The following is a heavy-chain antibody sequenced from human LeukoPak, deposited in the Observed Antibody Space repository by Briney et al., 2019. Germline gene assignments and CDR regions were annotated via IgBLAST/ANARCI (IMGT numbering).Heavy chain of an antibody. CDR2: INHSGST. J-gene: IGHJ4*02. Sequence: SETLSLTCTVSGGSISSYYWSWIRQPPGKGLEWIGEINHSGSTNYNPSLKSRVTISVDTSKNQFSLKLSSVTAADTAVYYCAPPGDETFDYWGQGTLVTVSS. V-gene: IGHV4-34*01. CDR3: APPGDETFDY. CDR1: GGSISSYY.